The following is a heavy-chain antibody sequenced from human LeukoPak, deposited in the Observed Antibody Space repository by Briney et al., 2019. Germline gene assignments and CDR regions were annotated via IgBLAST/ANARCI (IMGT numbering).Heavy chain of an antibody. CDR3: ARSHGSGSYYSLSYYSDAFDI. V-gene: IGHV4-59*01. CDR1: GGSISSYY. CDR2: IYYSGST. D-gene: IGHD3-10*01. Sequence: PSETLSLTCTVSGGSISSYYWSWIRQPPGKGLEWIGYIYYSGSTNYNPSLKSRVTISVDTSKNQFSLKLSSVTAADTAVYYCARSHGSGSYYSLSYYSDAFDIWGQGTMVTVSS. J-gene: IGHJ3*02.